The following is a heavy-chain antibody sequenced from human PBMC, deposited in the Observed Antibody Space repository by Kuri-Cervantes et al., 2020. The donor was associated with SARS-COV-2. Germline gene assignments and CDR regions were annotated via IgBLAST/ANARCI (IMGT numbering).Heavy chain of an antibody. V-gene: IGHV4-39*07. Sequence: SETLSLTCTVSGGSISSSSYYWDWIRQSPGKGLEWIGSIYHSGSIFYNPSLKSRVTILLDTSKNQFSLKLTSVTAADTAVYYCARREGGGSYNVAFDIWGQGTLVTVSS. CDR3: ARREGGGSYNVAFDI. D-gene: IGHD1-26*01. CDR2: IYHSGSI. J-gene: IGHJ3*02. CDR1: GGSISSSSYY.